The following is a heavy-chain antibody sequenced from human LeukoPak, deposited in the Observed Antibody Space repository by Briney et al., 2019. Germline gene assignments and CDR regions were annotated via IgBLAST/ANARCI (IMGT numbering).Heavy chain of an antibody. J-gene: IGHJ4*02. Sequence: GGSLRLSCAASGFTFSSYGMHWVRQAPGKGLEWVAFIRYDGSNKYYADSVKGRFTIPRDNSKNTLYLQMNSLRAEDTAVYYCAKSPTMVRGVITYYFDYWGQGTLVTVSS. D-gene: IGHD3-10*01. CDR3: AKSPTMVRGVITYYFDY. CDR1: GFTFSSYG. CDR2: IRYDGSNK. V-gene: IGHV3-30*02.